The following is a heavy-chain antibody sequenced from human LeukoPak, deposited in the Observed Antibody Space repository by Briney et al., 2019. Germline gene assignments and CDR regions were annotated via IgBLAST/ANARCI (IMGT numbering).Heavy chain of an antibody. CDR2: IIPILGIA. Sequence: SVKVSCKASGGTFSSYAISWVRQAPGRGLEWMGRIIPILGIANYAQKFQGRVTITADKSTSTAYMELSSLRSEDTAVYYCARRRDGYDKTPYYFDYWGQGTLVTVSS. J-gene: IGHJ4*02. CDR3: ARRRDGYDKTPYYFDY. D-gene: IGHD5-24*01. CDR1: GGTFSSYA. V-gene: IGHV1-69*04.